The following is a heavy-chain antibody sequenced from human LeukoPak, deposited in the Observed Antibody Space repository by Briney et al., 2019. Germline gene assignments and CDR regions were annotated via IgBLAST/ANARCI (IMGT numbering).Heavy chain of an antibody. D-gene: IGHD2-15*01. CDR2: ISDSGGST. CDR1: GFTFSSYA. J-gene: IGHJ3*02. CDR3: AKIHQNRVVVGAKGAFDI. V-gene: IGHV3-23*01. Sequence: GSLRLSCAASGFTFSSYAMNWVRQAPGKGLEWVLGISDSGGSTWYADSVKGRFTISRDTSKDTVYLQMDSLRAEDTAIYYCAKIHQNRVVVGAKGAFDIWGQGTVVTVSS.